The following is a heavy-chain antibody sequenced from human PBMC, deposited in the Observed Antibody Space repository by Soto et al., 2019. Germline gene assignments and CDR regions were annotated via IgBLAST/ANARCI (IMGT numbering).Heavy chain of an antibody. V-gene: IGHV3-30*18. D-gene: IGHD3-22*01. CDR2: IFHDGINK. CDR1: GFSFSSYA. J-gene: IGHJ6*02. Sequence: QVQLVESGGGVVQPGRSLRLSCAASGFSFSSYAMHWVRQAPGKGLEWVAVIFHDGINKYYGDSVKGRFTISRDNSKNTLYVQMNSLRAEDSAVYDCAKAERYYYDTSGNSPAHYYGMDVWGQGTTVTVSS. CDR3: AKAERYYYDTSGNSPAHYYGMDV.